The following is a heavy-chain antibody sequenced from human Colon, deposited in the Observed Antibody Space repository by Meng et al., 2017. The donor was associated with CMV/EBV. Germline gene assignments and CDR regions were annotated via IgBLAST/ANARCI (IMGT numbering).Heavy chain of an antibody. Sequence: SCKASGYTFTRYDINWVRQATGQGLEWMGWMNPNSGNTGYAQKFQGRVTITRNTSISTAYMELSSLRSEDTAVYYCARGVAGHFDYWGQGTLVTVSS. V-gene: IGHV1-8*01. D-gene: IGHD6-19*01. CDR2: MNPNSGNT. J-gene: IGHJ4*02. CDR3: ARGVAGHFDY. CDR1: GYTFTRYD.